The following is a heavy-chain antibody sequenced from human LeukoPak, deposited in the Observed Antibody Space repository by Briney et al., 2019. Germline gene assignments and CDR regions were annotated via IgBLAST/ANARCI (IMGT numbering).Heavy chain of an antibody. Sequence: ASVKVSCKASGYTFTSYDINWVRQATGQGLEWMGWMNPNSGNTGYAQKFQGRVTMTRNTSISTAYTELSSLRSEDTAVYYCARGSITMVRGVRSDAFDIWGQGTMVTVSS. V-gene: IGHV1-8*01. CDR1: GYTFTSYD. J-gene: IGHJ3*02. D-gene: IGHD3-10*01. CDR2: MNPNSGNT. CDR3: ARGSITMVRGVRSDAFDI.